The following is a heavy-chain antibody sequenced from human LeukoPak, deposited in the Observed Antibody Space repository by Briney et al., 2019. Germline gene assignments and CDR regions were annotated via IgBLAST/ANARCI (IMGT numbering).Heavy chain of an antibody. CDR3: SRVNPEAEGFDY. V-gene: IGHV3-13*01. CDR1: EFTFSSYD. J-gene: IGHJ4*02. Sequence: GGSRRLSCAASEFTFSSYDMHWVRQGTGKGLEWVSAIDTAGYTYYPGSVKGRFTISRENAKNSLYLQMNSLRAGDTAVYYCSRVNPEAEGFDYWGQGTLVTVSS. D-gene: IGHD6-13*01. CDR2: IDTAGYT.